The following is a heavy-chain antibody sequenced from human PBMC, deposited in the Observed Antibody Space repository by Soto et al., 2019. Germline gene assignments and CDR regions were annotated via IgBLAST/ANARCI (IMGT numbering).Heavy chain of an antibody. CDR1: GFTFSSYA. CDR3: AKDLSSARWELLACPTDY. V-gene: IGHV3-23*01. Sequence: EVQLLESGGGLVQPGGSLRLSCAASGFTFSSYAMSWVRQAPGKGLEWVSAISGSGGSTYYADSVKGRFTISRDNSKNTLYLQMNSLRAEDTAVYYCAKDLSSARWELLACPTDYWGQGTLVTVSS. J-gene: IGHJ4*02. CDR2: ISGSGGST. D-gene: IGHD1-26*01.